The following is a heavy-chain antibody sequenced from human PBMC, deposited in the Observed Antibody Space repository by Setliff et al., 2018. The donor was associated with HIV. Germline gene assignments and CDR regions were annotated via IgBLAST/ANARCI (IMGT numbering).Heavy chain of an antibody. CDR3: ATGGMAAAGPGGGHGLDV. J-gene: IGHJ6*02. V-gene: IGHV3-23*01. CDR1: GFTLSSYA. Sequence: SLRLSCAASGFTLSSYAMSWVRQAPGKGLEWVSAATGSGANTYYADSVRGRFTISRDSSKNTLSLQMSSLRAEDTALYYCATGGMAAAGPGGGHGLDVWGQGTTVTVSS. CDR2: ATGSGANT. D-gene: IGHD6-13*01.